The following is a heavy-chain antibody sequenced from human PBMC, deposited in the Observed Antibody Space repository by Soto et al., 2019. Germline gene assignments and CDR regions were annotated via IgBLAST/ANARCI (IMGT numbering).Heavy chain of an antibody. V-gene: IGHV1-18*01. D-gene: IGHD6-13*01. J-gene: IGHJ3*02. CDR3: ARSLWKQLDPDDAFDI. CDR2: ISAYNGNT. CDR1: GYTFTSYG. Sequence: QVQLVQSGAEVKKPGASVKVSCKASGYTFTSYGISWVRQAPGQGLEWMGWISAYNGNTNYAQKLQGRVTMTTDTSTSTAYMEMRSLRSDDTAVYYCARSLWKQLDPDDAFDIWGQGTMVTVSS.